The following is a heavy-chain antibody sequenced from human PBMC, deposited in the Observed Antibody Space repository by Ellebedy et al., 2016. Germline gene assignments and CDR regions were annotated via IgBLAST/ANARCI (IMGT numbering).Heavy chain of an antibody. CDR3: AKEAVLLWFGELLPLDY. V-gene: IGHV3-23*01. D-gene: IGHD3-10*01. J-gene: IGHJ4*02. CDR1: GFTFSSYA. CDR2: ISGSGGST. Sequence: GESLKISCAASGFTFSSYAMSWVRQAPGKGLEWVSAISGSGGSTYYADSVKGRFTISRDNSKNTLYLQMNSLRAEDTAVYYCAKEAVLLWFGELLPLDYWGQGTLVTVSS.